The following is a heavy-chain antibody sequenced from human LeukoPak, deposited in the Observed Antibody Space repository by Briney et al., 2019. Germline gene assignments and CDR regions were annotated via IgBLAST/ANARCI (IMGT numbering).Heavy chain of an antibody. Sequence: SETLSLTCTVSGGSISSYYWSWIRQPPGKGLEWIGYIYYSGSTNYNPSPKSRVTISVDASKNQYSLKLSSVTAADTAVYYCASGGEDSFDYWGQGTLVTVSS. CDR2: IYYSGST. CDR3: ASGGEDSFDY. D-gene: IGHD3-10*01. CDR1: GGSISSYY. V-gene: IGHV4-59*01. J-gene: IGHJ4*02.